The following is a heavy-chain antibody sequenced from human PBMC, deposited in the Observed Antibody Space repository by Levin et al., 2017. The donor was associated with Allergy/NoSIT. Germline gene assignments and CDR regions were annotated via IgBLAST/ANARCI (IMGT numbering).Heavy chain of an antibody. D-gene: IGHD3-10*01. CDR1: GYTFTGYY. V-gene: IGHV1-2*02. Sequence: GASVKVSCKASGYTFTGYYMHWVRQAPGQGLEWMGWINPNSGGTNYAQKFQGRVTMTRDTSISTAYMELSRLRSDDTAVYYCARSWLYGSGGEFDYWGQGTLVTVSS. CDR2: INPNSGGT. CDR3: ARSWLYGSGGEFDY. J-gene: IGHJ4*02.